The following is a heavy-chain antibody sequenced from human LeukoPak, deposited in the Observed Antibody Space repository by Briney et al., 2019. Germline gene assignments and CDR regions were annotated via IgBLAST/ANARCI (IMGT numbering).Heavy chain of an antibody. V-gene: IGHV3-33*01. CDR3: ASGRRAATGAGYYFDY. D-gene: IGHD6-13*01. CDR1: GFTFRNYG. J-gene: IGHJ4*02. CDR2: IYYDGSSK. Sequence: PGGSLRLSCAASGFTFRNYGMHWVRQAPGKGLEWVAIIYYDGSSKYYADSVKGRFTISRDNSKNTLHLQMNSLTAEDTALYYCASGRRAATGAGYYFDYWGQGTLVTVSS.